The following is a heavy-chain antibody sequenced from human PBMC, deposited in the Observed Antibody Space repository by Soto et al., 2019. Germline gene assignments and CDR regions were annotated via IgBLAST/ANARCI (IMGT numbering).Heavy chain of an antibody. Sequence: ASVKVSCKASGYTFTSYAMHWVRQAPGQRLEWMGWINAGNGNTKYSQKFQGRVTITRDTSASTAYMELSSLRSEDTAVYYCARRYCSGGSCYSFSYYGMDVRGQGTTVTVSS. CDR2: INAGNGNT. D-gene: IGHD2-15*01. J-gene: IGHJ6*02. CDR3: ARRYCSGGSCYSFSYYGMDV. V-gene: IGHV1-3*01. CDR1: GYTFTSYA.